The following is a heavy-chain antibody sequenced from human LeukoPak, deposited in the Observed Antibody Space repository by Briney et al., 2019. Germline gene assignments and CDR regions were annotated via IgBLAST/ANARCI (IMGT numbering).Heavy chain of an antibody. CDR3: ARKEGYCSGGSCYSEGFDP. V-gene: IGHV4-39*07. CDR1: GGSISSSSYY. J-gene: IGHJ5*02. Sequence: PSETLSLTCTVSGGSISSSSYYWGWIRQPPGKGLEWIGSIYYSGSTYYNPSLKSRVTISVDMSKNQFSLKLSSVTAADTAVYYCARKEGYCSGGSCYSEGFDPWGQGTLVTVSS. CDR2: IYYSGST. D-gene: IGHD2-15*01.